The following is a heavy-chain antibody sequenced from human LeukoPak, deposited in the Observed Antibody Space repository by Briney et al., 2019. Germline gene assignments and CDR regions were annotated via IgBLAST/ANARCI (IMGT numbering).Heavy chain of an antibody. CDR1: GGSIGSSSYY. Sequence: KPSETLSLTCTVSGGSIGSSSYYWGWIRQPPGKGLEWIGSIYYSGSTYYNPSLKSRVTISVDTSKNQFSLKLSSVTAADTAVYYCANTPIAVAGRKLGWFDPWGQGTLVTVSS. CDR3: ANTPIAVAGRKLGWFDP. V-gene: IGHV4-39*01. D-gene: IGHD6-19*01. CDR2: IYYSGST. J-gene: IGHJ5*02.